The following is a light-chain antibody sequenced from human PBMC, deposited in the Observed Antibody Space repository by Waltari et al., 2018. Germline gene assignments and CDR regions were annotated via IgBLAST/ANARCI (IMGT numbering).Light chain of an antibody. CDR1: QSISTN. V-gene: IGKV3-15*01. J-gene: IGKJ2*01. CDR3: QQYNNWPYT. Sequence: EIVMTQSPATLSVSPGERATLSCRASQSISTNLAWYQQKSGHAPSLLVYGASTRATGIPARFSGSGSGTEFSLTISSLQSEDFAVYYCQQYNNWPYTCGQGTKLEIK. CDR2: GAS.